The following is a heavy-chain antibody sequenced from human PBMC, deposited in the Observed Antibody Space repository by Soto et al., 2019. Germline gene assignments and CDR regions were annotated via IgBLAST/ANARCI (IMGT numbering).Heavy chain of an antibody. D-gene: IGHD3-22*01. CDR1: GGTFSSYA. Sequence: QVQLVQSGAEVKKPGSSVKVSCKASGGTFSSYAISWVRQAPGQGLEWMGGIIPIFGTANYAQKFQGRVTISADKSTGTAYMELGSLRSEDTAVYYCARGTYYDSSGYQNWYFDLWGRGTLVTVSS. CDR3: ARGTYYDSSGYQNWYFDL. CDR2: IIPIFGTA. V-gene: IGHV1-69*06. J-gene: IGHJ2*01.